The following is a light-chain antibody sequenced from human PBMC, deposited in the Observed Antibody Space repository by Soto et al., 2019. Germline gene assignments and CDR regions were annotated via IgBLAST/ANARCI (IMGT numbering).Light chain of an antibody. Sequence: ASGGSGDLVSCLASQTISSWLAWYQQKPGKAPKLLIYKASTLKSGVPSRFSCGGPGTAYDLAMRSLQPDEFAPYYCQRHCRYSETFGQGTKVDIK. CDR1: QTISSW. CDR2: KAS. V-gene: IGKV1-5*03. CDR3: QRHCRYSET. J-gene: IGKJ1*01.